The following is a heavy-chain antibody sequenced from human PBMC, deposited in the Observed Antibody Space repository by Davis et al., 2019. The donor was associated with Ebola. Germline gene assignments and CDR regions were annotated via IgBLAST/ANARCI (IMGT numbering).Heavy chain of an antibody. J-gene: IGHJ6*04. Sequence: GESLKISCAASGFTFSSYAMTWVRQAPGKGLEWVSSISSSSSYIYYADSVKGRFTISRDNAKNSLYLQMNSLRAEDTAVYYCASVGNYGMDVWGKGTTVTVSS. CDR1: GFTFSSYA. V-gene: IGHV3-21*04. D-gene: IGHD7-27*01. CDR3: ASVGNYGMDV. CDR2: ISSSSSYI.